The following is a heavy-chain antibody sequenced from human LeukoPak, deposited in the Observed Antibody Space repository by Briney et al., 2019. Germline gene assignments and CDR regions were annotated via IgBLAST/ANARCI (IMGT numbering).Heavy chain of an antibody. D-gene: IGHD3/OR15-3a*01. CDR2: ISAYNGNT. V-gene: IGHV1-18*01. CDR1: GYTFTSYG. J-gene: IGHJ2*01. Sequence: ASVKVSRKSSGYTFTSYGISWVRPAPGQGLERMGWISAYNGNTNYAQKLHGRVTMTTDTSTNKAYMELRSLRSDDTAVYYCAIASDFWGYFDLWGRGTLVTVSS. CDR3: AIASDFWGYFDL.